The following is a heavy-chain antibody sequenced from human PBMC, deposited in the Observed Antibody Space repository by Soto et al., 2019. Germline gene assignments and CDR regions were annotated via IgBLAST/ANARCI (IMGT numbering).Heavy chain of an antibody. Sequence: QVQLQESGPGLVNPSQTLSLTCTVSGGSMSSGDYYWSWIRQPPGKGLEWIGYISHSGNTYYNPSLRSRISLSVATSKNQFSLQVTSVTAADTAVYYCVREVAYYSSSSTWFDPWGQGTLVAVSS. J-gene: IGHJ5*02. CDR2: ISHSGNT. V-gene: IGHV4-30-4*01. CDR1: GGSMSSGDYY. D-gene: IGHD6-6*01. CDR3: VREVAYYSSSSTWFDP.